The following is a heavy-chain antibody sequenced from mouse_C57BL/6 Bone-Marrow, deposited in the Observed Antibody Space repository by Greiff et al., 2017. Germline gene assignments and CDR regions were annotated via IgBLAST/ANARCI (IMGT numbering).Heavy chain of an antibody. CDR3: ARDGGVYGAY. D-gene: IGHD1-1*02. CDR1: GFTFSSYA. Sequence: EVQGVESGGGLVKPGGSLKLSCAASGFTFSSYAMSWVRQTPEKRLEWVATISDGGSYTYYPDNVKGRFPISRDNAKNNLYLQMSHLKSEDTAMYYCARDGGVYGAYWGQGTLVTVSA. CDR2: ISDGGSYT. V-gene: IGHV5-4*01. J-gene: IGHJ3*01.